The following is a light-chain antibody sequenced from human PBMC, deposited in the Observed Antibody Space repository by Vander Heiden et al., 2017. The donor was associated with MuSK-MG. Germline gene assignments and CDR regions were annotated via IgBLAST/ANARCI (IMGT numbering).Light chain of an antibody. CDR3: QQSDSTPLHT. CDR2: AAS. V-gene: IGKV1-39*01. J-gene: IGKJ2*01. Sequence: DIQMTQSPSSLSASVGDRVTITCRASQSISSYLNWYQQKPGKAPKLLIYAASSLQSGVPSRFSGSGYGTDFTLTISSRQPEDFAPYYCQQSDSTPLHTFGQGTKMEIK. CDR1: QSISSY.